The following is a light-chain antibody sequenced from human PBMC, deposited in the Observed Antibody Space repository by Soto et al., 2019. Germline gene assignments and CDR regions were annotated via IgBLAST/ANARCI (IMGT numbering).Light chain of an antibody. V-gene: IGLV2-14*01. CDR2: DVS. CDR3: RSYTRSSTLERI. Sequence: QCVLTQPASVSGSPGQSITISCTGTSSDVGGYNYVSWYQQHPGKAPKLMIYDVSNRPSGVSNRFSGSKSGNAASLTISGLQAVDDSDYYRRSYTRSSTLERIFATGTKV. J-gene: IGLJ1*01. CDR1: SSDVGGYNY.